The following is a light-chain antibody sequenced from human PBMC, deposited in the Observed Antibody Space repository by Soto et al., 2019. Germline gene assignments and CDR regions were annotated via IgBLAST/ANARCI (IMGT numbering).Light chain of an antibody. CDR3: QQFHTYPVT. CDR1: QGISGA. V-gene: IGKV1-13*02. Sequence: IQMTQSPSSLSASLGDRVTITCRTSQGISGALAWYQQKPGRPPTLLIYDASSLESGVPSRFSGSESGTVFTLTISSLQAEDFATYYCQQFHTYPVTFGQGTRLEIK. J-gene: IGKJ5*01. CDR2: DAS.